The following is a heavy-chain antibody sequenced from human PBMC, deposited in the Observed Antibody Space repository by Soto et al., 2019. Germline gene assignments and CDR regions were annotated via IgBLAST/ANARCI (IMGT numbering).Heavy chain of an antibody. D-gene: IGHD3-10*01. CDR3: AKAWITMVRGVIDNYFDY. Sequence: GGSLRLSCAASGFTFSSYAMSWVRQAPGKGLEWVSAISGSGGSTYYADSVKGRFTISRDNSKNTLYLQMNSLRAEDTAVYYCAKAWITMVRGVIDNYFDYWGQGTLVTVSS. J-gene: IGHJ4*02. CDR1: GFTFSSYA. CDR2: ISGSGGST. V-gene: IGHV3-23*01.